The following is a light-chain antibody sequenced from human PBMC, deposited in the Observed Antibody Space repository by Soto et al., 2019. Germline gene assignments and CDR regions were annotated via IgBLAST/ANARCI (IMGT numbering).Light chain of an antibody. CDR1: QSVSSSY. V-gene: IGKV3-20*01. CDR2: GAS. CDR3: QQYCSSWWT. J-gene: IGKJ1*01. Sequence: EIVLTQSPGTLSLSPGERATLSCRASQSVSSSYLAWSQQKPGKAPRLLIYGASSRATGIPDRFSGSGSGTDFTLTISRLEPEDFAVYYCQQYCSSWWTVGQGTKVDSK.